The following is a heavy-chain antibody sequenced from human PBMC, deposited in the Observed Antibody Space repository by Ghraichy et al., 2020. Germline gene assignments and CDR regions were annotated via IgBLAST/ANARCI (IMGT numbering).Heavy chain of an antibody. CDR2: IKQDGSEK. Sequence: GVLNISCAASGFTFSSYWMSWVRQAPGKGREWVANIKQDGSEKYYVDSVKGRFTVSRDNAKNSLYLQMNSLRAEDTAVYYCARSRPGGGFGVVIIPEPPDYWSQLTLVTVSS. CDR1: GFTFSSYW. CDR3: ARSRPGGGFGVVIIPEPPDY. V-gene: IGHV3-7*03. D-gene: IGHD3-3*01. J-gene: IGHJ4*02.